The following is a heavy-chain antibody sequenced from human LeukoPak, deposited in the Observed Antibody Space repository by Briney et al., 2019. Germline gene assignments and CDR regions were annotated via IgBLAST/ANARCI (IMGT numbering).Heavy chain of an antibody. CDR3: ARLGLVYCSSTSCPLVDY. CDR2: IYYSGST. Sequence: SETLSLTCTVSGGSISSYYWSWIRQPPGKGLEWIGSIYYSGSTYYNPSLKSRVTISVDTSKNQFSLKLSSVTAADTAVYYCARLGLVYCSSTSCPLVDYWGQGTLVTVSS. V-gene: IGHV4-59*05. D-gene: IGHD2-2*01. J-gene: IGHJ4*02. CDR1: GGSISSYY.